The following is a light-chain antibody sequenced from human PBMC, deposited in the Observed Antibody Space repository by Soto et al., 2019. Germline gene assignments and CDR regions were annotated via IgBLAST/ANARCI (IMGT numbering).Light chain of an antibody. V-gene: IGKV1-9*01. CDR1: QGISSS. CDR3: QHLNSYAFT. CDR2: AAS. Sequence: IQLTQSPSSLSASVGDRVTITCRASQGISSSLAWYQQKPGKAPKLLIYAASSLQSRVPSRFSGSGSGTDFTLTIGSLQPEDFATYYCQHLNSYAFTFGQGTRLEIK. J-gene: IGKJ5*01.